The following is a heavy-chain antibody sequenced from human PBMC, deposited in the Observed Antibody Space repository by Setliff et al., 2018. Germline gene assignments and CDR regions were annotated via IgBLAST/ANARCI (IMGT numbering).Heavy chain of an antibody. CDR3: ARTVTNGFYPDS. CDR1: GGSISDYY. D-gene: IGHD4-17*01. Sequence: SETLSLTCTVSGGSISDYYWSWIRQAPGKGLEWIGYIYYGGSTNYNPSLNSRVAISVDTSENQFSLRLNSVTAADTAVYYCARTVTNGFYPDSWGQGTLVTVSS. J-gene: IGHJ5*01. CDR2: IYYGGST. V-gene: IGHV4-59*12.